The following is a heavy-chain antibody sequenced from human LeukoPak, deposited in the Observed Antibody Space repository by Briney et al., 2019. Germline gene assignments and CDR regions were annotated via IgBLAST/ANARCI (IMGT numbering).Heavy chain of an antibody. CDR2: ISSSGGPI. CDR3: AKAGASGGSCLDY. D-gene: IGHD2-15*01. CDR1: GFTFSTYG. Sequence: GGSLRLSCAASGFTFSTYGMNWVRQAPRKGLEWVSYISSSGGPIYYADSVRGRFTISRDNSKNTLYLQMNSLRAEDTAVYYCAKAGASGGSCLDYWGQGTLVTVSS. J-gene: IGHJ4*02. V-gene: IGHV3-48*01.